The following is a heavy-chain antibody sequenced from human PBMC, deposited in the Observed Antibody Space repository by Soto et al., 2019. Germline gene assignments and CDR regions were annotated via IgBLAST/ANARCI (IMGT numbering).Heavy chain of an antibody. V-gene: IGHV4-4*07. Sequence: PSETLSLTSTVSGGSISSYYWSWIRQPAGKGLEWIGRIYTSGSTNYNPSLKSRVTMSVDTSKNQFSLKLSSVTAADTAVYYCAREVVVVVAAGWFDPWGQGTLVTVSS. CDR2: IYTSGST. D-gene: IGHD2-15*01. CDR3: AREVVVVVAAGWFDP. CDR1: GGSISSYY. J-gene: IGHJ5*02.